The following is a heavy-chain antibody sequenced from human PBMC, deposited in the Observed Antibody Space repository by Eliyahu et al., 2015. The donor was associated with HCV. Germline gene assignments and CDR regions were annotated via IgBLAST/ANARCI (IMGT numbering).Heavy chain of an antibody. D-gene: IGHD1-26*01. V-gene: IGHV1-2*02. CDR1: GYTFTDYH. CDR3: ARGSGIGTWGFDP. J-gene: IGHJ5*02. Sequence: QVQLVQSGAEVKKPGASMKVSXKASGYTFTDYHLHWVRQAPGQGLEWMGWISPKRNATRFAPTFQGRVTLTTDTSINTAYMELTGLTSDDTAVYYCARGSGIGTWGFDPWGQGTLVTVST. CDR2: ISPKRNAT.